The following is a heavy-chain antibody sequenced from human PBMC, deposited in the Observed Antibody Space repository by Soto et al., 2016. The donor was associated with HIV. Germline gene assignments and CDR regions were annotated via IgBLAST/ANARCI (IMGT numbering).Heavy chain of an antibody. CDR3: TTGFSRRWADF. J-gene: IGHJ4*02. CDR2: IKSIGDGGAI. D-gene: IGHD3-16*01. Sequence: EVQLVESGGGLVKPGESLRLSCAASGFSFSVAWMSWVRQAPGKGLEWIGRIKSIGDGGAIDYAGFVKGRFTISRDDSKNTLYVDINTLRVGDAGVYYCTTGFSRRWADFWGQGNPGPPSPQ. CDR1: GFSFSVAW. V-gene: IGHV3-15*01.